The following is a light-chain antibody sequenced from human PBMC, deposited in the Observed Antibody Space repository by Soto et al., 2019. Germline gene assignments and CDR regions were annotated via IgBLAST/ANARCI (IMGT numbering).Light chain of an antibody. CDR1: SSNIGSNY. CDR3: AAWDDSLSGVV. CDR2: RNN. Sequence: QSVLTQPPSASGTPGQRVTISCSGSSSNIGSNYVYWYQQLPGTAPKLLIYRNNQRPSGVPDRFSGSKSGTSASLAISGLRSDDDADYYCAAWDDSLSGVVFGGGTTLTVL. J-gene: IGLJ2*01. V-gene: IGLV1-47*01.